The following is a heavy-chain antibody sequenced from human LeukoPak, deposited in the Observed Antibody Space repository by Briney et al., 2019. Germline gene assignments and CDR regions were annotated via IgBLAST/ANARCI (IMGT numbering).Heavy chain of an antibody. D-gene: IGHD5-24*01. J-gene: IGHJ3*02. CDR3: ARVGDGLNDAFDM. Sequence: ASVKVSCKASGYTFTGYFMNWVRQAPGHGPEWMGRINPKTRGTNYAQKFQGRVTMTRGTSITTGYMELSRLRSDDTAVYYCARVGDGLNDAFDMWGQGTLVTVSS. CDR2: INPKTRGT. CDR1: GYTFTGYF. V-gene: IGHV1-2*06.